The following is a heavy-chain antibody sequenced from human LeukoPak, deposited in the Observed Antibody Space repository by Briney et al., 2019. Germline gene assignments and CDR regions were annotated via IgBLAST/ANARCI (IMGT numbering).Heavy chain of an antibody. Sequence: ASVKVSCKASGYTFTSYGISWVRQAPGQGLEWMGWISAYNGSTNYAKKLQGRVTMTTDTSTSTAYMELRSLRSDDTAVYYCARLYSSSWYYYYYYYYMDVWGKGTTVTVSS. V-gene: IGHV1-18*01. D-gene: IGHD6-13*01. CDR2: ISAYNGST. J-gene: IGHJ6*03. CDR1: GYTFTSYG. CDR3: ARLYSSSWYYYYYYYYMDV.